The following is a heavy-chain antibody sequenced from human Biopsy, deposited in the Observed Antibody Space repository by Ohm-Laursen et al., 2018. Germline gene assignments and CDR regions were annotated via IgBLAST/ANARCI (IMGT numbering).Heavy chain of an antibody. CDR3: AKDLHNYGMDV. V-gene: IGHV3-74*03. Sequence: SLRLSCSASGFIFSDYGMHWVRQAPGKGLVWVATINKDGSTLQYVDSVRGRFTISRDNAKNTLHLQMNSLRADDTAIYYCAKDLHNYGMDVWGQGTTVTVSS. CDR2: INKDGSTL. CDR1: GFIFSDYG. J-gene: IGHJ6*02.